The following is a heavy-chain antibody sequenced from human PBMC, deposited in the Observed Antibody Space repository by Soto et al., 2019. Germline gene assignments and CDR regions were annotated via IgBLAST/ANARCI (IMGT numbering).Heavy chain of an antibody. D-gene: IGHD4-4*01. V-gene: IGHV4-59*08. J-gene: IGHJ4*02. CDR3: ARRAMTTIPYHFDY. CDR1: GGSISSYY. CDR2: IYYSGST. Sequence: PSETLSLTCTVSGGSISSYYWSWIRQPPGKGLEWIGYIYYSGSTNYNPSLKSRVTISVDTSKNQFSLKLSSVTATDTAVYYCARRAMTTIPYHFDYWGQGTLVTVYS.